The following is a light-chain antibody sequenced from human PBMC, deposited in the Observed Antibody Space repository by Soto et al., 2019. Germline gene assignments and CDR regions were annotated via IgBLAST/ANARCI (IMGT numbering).Light chain of an antibody. CDR2: EVS. V-gene: IGLV2-8*01. CDR3: SSFAGNNNLV. CDR1: SSDVGGYNY. Sequence: QSALTQPPSASGSPGQSVTISCTGTSSDVGGYNYVSWYQQHPGKAPKLMISEVSKRPSGVPDRFSGSKSGNTASLTGSGLQAEDEADYYCSSFAGNNNLVFGGGTKLTVL. J-gene: IGLJ2*01.